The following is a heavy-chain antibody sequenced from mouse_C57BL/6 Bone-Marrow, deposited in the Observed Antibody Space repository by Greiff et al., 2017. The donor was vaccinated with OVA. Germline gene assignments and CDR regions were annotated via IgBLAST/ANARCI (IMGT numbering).Heavy chain of an antibody. D-gene: IGHD2-2*01. J-gene: IGHJ1*03. CDR1: GYTFTSYG. CDR2: IYPRSGNT. V-gene: IGHV1-81*01. CDR3: ARFFGYTGYFDV. Sequence: VKVVESGAELARPGASVKLSCKASGYTFTSYGISWVKQRTGQGLEWIGEIYPRSGNTYYNEKFKGKATLTADKSSSTAYMELRSLTSEDSAVYFCARFFGYTGYFDVWGTGTTVTVSS.